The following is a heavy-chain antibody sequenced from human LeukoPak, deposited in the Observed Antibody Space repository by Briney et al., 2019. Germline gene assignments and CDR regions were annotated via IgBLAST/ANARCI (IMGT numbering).Heavy chain of an antibody. Sequence: SETLSLTCAVYGGSFSGYYWSWIRQPPGKGLEWIGYIYTSGSTNYNPSLKSRVTISVDTSKNQFSLKLSSVTAADTAVYYCARHMDVWGKGTTVTVSS. CDR1: GGSFSGYY. V-gene: IGHV4-4*09. CDR3: ARHMDV. CDR2: IYTSGST. J-gene: IGHJ6*03.